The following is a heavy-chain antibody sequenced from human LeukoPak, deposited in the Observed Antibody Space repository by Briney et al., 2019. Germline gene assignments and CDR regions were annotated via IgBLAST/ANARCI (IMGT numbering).Heavy chain of an antibody. D-gene: IGHD3-22*01. J-gene: IGHJ4*02. V-gene: IGHV4-31*03. CDR3: ARDTDSSGHFDY. CDR2: IYYSGST. CDR1: GGSISSGGYY. Sequence: SETLSLTCTVSGGSISSGGYYWSWIRQHPGKGLEWIGYIYYSGSTYYNPSLKSRVTISVDMSKNQFSLKLSSVTAADTAVYYCARDTDSSGHFDYWGQGTLVTVSS.